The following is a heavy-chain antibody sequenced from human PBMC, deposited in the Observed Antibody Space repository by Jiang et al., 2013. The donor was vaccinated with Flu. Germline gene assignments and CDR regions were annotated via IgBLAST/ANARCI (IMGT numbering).Heavy chain of an antibody. V-gene: IGHV3-66*02. J-gene: IGHJ4*02. Sequence: VQLVESGGGLVQPGGSLRLSCAASGFTVSSNYMSWVRQAPGKGLEWVSIIYPDGSPYYPDSVTGRFTISRDNSKNTVYLQMNRLRAEDTAVYYCARGYSEGSYWYGHNFDCWGQGTLVTVSS. CDR2: IYPDGSP. CDR1: GFTVSSNY. CDR3: ARGYSEGSYWYGHNFDC. D-gene: IGHD6-13*01.